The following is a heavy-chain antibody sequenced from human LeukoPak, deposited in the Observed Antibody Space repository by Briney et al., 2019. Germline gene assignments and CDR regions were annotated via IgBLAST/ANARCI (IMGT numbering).Heavy chain of an antibody. J-gene: IGHJ5*02. V-gene: IGHV1-46*03. D-gene: IGHD1-1*01. CDR2: INPRGGST. Sequence: GASVKVSCKASGYTFTSYYMHWVRQAPGQGLEWMGIINPRGGSTSYAQKFQGRVTMTRDTSTSTVYMELSSLRSEDTTVYYCARDTAGTYSWNWFDPWGQGTLVTVSS. CDR3: ARDTAGTYSWNWFDP. CDR1: GYTFTSYY.